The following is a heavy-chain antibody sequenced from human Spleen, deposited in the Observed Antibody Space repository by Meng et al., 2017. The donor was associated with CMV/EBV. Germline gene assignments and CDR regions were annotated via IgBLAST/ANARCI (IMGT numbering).Heavy chain of an antibody. CDR2: GNAGNSNT. CDR3: ARTSYYPGQGFDY. J-gene: IGHJ4*02. Sequence: QVQLVQSGADMKKPGASVRVSCKAFGYTFTNYAIHWVRQAPGQRLEWMGRGNAGNSNTKDSQKLQGRVTITRDTSASTAYMALRSLRSDDTAVYYCARTSYYPGQGFDYWGQGTLVTVSS. V-gene: IGHV1-3*01. D-gene: IGHD3-22*01. CDR1: GYTFTNYA.